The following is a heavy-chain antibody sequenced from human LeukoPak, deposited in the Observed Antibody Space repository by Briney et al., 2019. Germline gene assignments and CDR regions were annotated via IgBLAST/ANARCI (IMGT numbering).Heavy chain of an antibody. J-gene: IGHJ4*02. V-gene: IGHV4-4*09. CDR2: IFTSGGT. D-gene: IGHD2-2*01. Sequence: SETLSLTCTVSGGSISSYDWGWIRQPPGKGLEWIGNIFTSGGTSYNPSLKSRVTISVDTSKNQFSLKLSSVTATDTAVYYCARRTSSCSFDYWGQGTLVTVSS. CDR3: ARRTSSCSFDY. CDR1: GGSISSYD.